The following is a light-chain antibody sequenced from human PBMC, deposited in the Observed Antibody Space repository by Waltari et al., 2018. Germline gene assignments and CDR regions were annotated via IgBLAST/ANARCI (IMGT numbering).Light chain of an antibody. CDR2: RNN. Sequence: QSVLTQPPSASGTTGPRVTIPCSGHSSNTGRNPQNWYQQPPGTAPKFPIYRNNQRPSGVPDRYSGSKSGTAASLAISGLQSEDEADYYCAAWDDSLLWVFGGGTKLTVL. CDR1: SSNTGRNP. CDR3: AAWDDSLLWV. V-gene: IGLV1-44*01. J-gene: IGLJ3*02.